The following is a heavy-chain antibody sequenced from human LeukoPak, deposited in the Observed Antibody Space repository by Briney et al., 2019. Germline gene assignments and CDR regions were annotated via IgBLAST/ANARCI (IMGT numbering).Heavy chain of an antibody. CDR1: GFTFSRYW. CDR3: ARDSTDIADYYYYGMDV. V-gene: IGHV3-48*03. Sequence: GGSLRLSCAASGFTFSRYWMSWVRQAPGKGLEWVSYISSSGSTIYYADSVKGRFTISRDNAKNSLYLQMNSLRAEDTAVYYCARDSTDIADYYYYGMDVWGQGTTVTVSS. CDR2: ISSSGSTI. J-gene: IGHJ6*02. D-gene: IGHD5-12*01.